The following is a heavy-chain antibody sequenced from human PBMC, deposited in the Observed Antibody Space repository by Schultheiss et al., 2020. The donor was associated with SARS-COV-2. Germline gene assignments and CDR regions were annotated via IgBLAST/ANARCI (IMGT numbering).Heavy chain of an antibody. CDR2: IYPGDSDT. CDR3: GRGEMLYES. J-gene: IGHJ5*02. V-gene: IGHV5-51*01. CDR1: GYSFTSYW. Sequence: GESLKISCKGSGYSFTSYWIGWVRQMPGKGLEWMGIIYPGDSDTRYSPSFEGQVTMSVEKSISTAFLQWSSLKASDTAMYYCGRGEMLYESWGQGTQLTVSS. D-gene: IGHD2-8*01.